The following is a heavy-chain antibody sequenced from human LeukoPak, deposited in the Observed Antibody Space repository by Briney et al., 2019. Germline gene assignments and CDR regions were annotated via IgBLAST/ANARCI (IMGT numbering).Heavy chain of an antibody. D-gene: IGHD2-2*01. CDR2: IYSGGST. Sequence: GGSLRLSCAASGFTFSSYAMSWVRQAPGKGLEWVSVIYSGGSTYYADSVKGRFTISRDNSKNTLYLQMNSLRAGDTAVYYCAGGRYCSSTSCYSQLFDYWGQGTLVTVSS. V-gene: IGHV3-53*01. CDR1: GFTFSSYA. CDR3: AGGRYCSSTSCYSQLFDY. J-gene: IGHJ4*02.